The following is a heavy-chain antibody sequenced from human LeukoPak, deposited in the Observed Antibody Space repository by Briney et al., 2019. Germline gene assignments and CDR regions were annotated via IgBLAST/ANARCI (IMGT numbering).Heavy chain of an antibody. D-gene: IGHD2-2*01. CDR1: GFTFNSYS. CDR2: ISSSSSYI. J-gene: IGHJ4*02. Sequence: GGSLRLSCAASGFTFNSYSMNWVRQAPGKGLEWVSSISSSSSYIYYADSVKGRFTISRDNDKNPLYLQMNSLRAEDTAVYYCARFIRSTPAYPLDYWGQGTLVTVSS. CDR3: ARFIRSTPAYPLDY. V-gene: IGHV3-21*01.